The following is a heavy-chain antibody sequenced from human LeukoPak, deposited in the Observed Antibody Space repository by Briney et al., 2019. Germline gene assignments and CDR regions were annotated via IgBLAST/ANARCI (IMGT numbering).Heavy chain of an antibody. J-gene: IGHJ6*03. V-gene: IGHV1-18*01. CDR2: ISAYNGNT. Sequence: GASVKVSCKASGYTFTSYGISWVRQAPGQGLEWMGWISAYNGNTNYAQKLQGRVTMTTDTSTSTAYMELRSLRSDDTAVYYCARRVDTAMAYYYYMDVWGKGTTVTVSS. CDR3: ARRVDTAMAYYYYMDV. CDR1: GYTFTSYG. D-gene: IGHD5-18*01.